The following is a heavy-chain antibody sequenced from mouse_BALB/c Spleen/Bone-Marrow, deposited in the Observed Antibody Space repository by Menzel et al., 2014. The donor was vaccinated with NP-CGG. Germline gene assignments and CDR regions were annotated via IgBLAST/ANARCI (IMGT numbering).Heavy chain of an antibody. CDR1: GYTFTSYW. Sequence: QVHVKQSGAELVKPGASVKLSCKASGYTFTSYWMHWVKQRPGQGLEWIGEINPGNGRTNYNEKFKSKATLTVDKSSSTAYLQLSSLTSEDSAVYYCALYYYGSLDYWGQGTTLTVSS. CDR2: INPGNGRT. J-gene: IGHJ2*01. V-gene: IGHV1S81*02. CDR3: ALYYYGSLDY. D-gene: IGHD1-1*01.